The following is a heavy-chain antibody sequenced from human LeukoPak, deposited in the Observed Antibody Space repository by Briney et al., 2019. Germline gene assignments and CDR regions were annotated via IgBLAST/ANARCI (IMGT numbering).Heavy chain of an antibody. CDR1: GYTFTKNA. J-gene: IGHJ4*02. D-gene: IGHD2-2*02. CDR2: VSTYNGDT. CDR3: ARSIGYCSSTSCYTGDY. Sequence: VASVKVSCKASGYTFTKNAMNWVRQAPGQGLEWMGWVSTYNGDTKYAQNFQDRVTMTRDTSTTTVYMELRGLRSDDTAVYYCARSIGYCSSTSCYTGDYWGQGTLVTVSS. V-gene: IGHV1-18*01.